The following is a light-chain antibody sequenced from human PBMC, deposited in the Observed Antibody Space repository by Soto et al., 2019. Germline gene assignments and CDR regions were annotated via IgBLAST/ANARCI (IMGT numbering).Light chain of an antibody. CDR1: SSDVGAHGF. J-gene: IGLJ2*01. V-gene: IGLV2-14*01. CDR2: EVT. Sequence: QSALTQPASVSGSPGQSITISCSGTSSDVGAHGFVSWYQHHPDKAPKVIIFEVTKRPSGVSNRFSGSKTGNTASLTISGLQAEDEADYYCNSYTLSKTVIFGGGTQLTVL. CDR3: NSYTLSKTVI.